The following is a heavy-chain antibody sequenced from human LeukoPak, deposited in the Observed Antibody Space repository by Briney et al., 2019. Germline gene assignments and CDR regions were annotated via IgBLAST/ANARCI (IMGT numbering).Heavy chain of an antibody. V-gene: IGHV3-30*04. J-gene: IGHJ4*02. CDR1: GFTFSSYA. CDR3: ATGGGYSAWDYFDY. CDR2: ISYDGSNK. Sequence: PGGSLRLSCAASGFTFSSYAMSWVRQAPGKRLEWVAVISYDGSNKYYADSVKGRFTISRDNSKNTLYLQMNSLRAEDTAVYYCATGGGYSAWDYFDYWGQGTLVTVSS. D-gene: IGHD5-18*01.